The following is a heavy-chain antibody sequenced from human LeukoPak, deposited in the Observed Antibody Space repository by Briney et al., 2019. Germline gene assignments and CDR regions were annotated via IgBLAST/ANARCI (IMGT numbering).Heavy chain of an antibody. J-gene: IGHJ4*02. V-gene: IGHV3-33*08. CDR3: ARDLRRYCSGGSCYSPFDY. CDR1: GFTFSNYA. CDR2: IWYDGSNK. D-gene: IGHD2-15*01. Sequence: PGGSLRLSCAASGFTFSNYAMSWVRQAPGKGLEWVAVIWYDGSNKYYADSVKGRSTISRDNSKNTLYLQMNSLRAEDTAVYYCARDLRRYCSGGSCYSPFDYWGQGTLVTVSS.